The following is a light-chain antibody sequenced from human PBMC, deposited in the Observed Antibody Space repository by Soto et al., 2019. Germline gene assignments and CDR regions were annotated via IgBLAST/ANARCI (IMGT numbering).Light chain of an antibody. J-gene: IGKJ3*01. CDR1: QSVSRY. CDR3: QQRSNWPT. CDR2: DAS. V-gene: IGKV3-11*01. Sequence: EIVLTQSPPTLSLSPGERATLSCRASQSVSRYLAWYQQKLGQAPRLLIYDASNRATGIPARFSGSGSGTDFTLTISSLEPEDFAVYYCQQRSNWPTFGPGTKVDIK.